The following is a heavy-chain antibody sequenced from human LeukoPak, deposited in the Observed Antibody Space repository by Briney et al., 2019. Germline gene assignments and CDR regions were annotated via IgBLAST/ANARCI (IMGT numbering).Heavy chain of an antibody. CDR2: IYYSGST. CDR1: GGSISSSSYY. CDR3: AGVPTQPYNWNDVYYFDY. Sequence: SETLSLTCTVSGGSISSSSYYWGWIRQPPGKGLEWIGSIYYSGSTYYNPSLKSRVTISVDTSKNQFSLKLSSVTAADTAVYYCAGVPTQPYNWNDVYYFDYWGQGTLVTVSS. D-gene: IGHD1-20*01. J-gene: IGHJ4*02. V-gene: IGHV4-39*07.